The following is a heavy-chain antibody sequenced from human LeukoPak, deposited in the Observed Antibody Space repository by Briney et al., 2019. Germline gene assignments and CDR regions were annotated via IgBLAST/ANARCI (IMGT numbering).Heavy chain of an antibody. CDR2: IYYSCST. Sequence: SETLSLTCTVSAAPITSYYWSWIRQPPGKGLEWIGYIYYSCSTNYNPSLKSRVAISVDTSKNQVSLRLSSVTAADTAVYYCARGGSIVGAAPHDAFDIWGQGTVVTVS. V-gene: IGHV4-59*01. D-gene: IGHD1-26*01. CDR3: ARGGSIVGAAPHDAFDI. J-gene: IGHJ3*02. CDR1: AAPITSYY.